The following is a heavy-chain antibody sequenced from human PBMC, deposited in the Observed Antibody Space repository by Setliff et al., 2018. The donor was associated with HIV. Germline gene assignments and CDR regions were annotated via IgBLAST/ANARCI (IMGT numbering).Heavy chain of an antibody. CDR2: IYSSGST. Sequence: SETLSLTCSVSGGSMSGYYWNWIRQPAGKGLEWIGRIYSSGSTNHNPSLKSRVTMPVDTSKNQFSLSLSSVTAADTAVYFCARDPGYTSGSTFHFDYWGQGTLVTVSS. D-gene: IGHD5-18*01. CDR3: ARDPGYTSGSTFHFDY. V-gene: IGHV4-4*07. J-gene: IGHJ4*02. CDR1: GGSMSGYY.